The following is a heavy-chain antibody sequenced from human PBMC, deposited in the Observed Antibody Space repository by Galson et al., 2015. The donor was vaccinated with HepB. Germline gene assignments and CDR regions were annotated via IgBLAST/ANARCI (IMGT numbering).Heavy chain of an antibody. CDR3: ATLEYWGRSDY. CDR2: IKPDGSEK. CDR1: GFSFSTYW. Sequence: SLRLSCAASGFSFSTYWMMWVRQTPEKGLEWVAHIKPDGSEKYYVDSVNGRFTTSRDNTKNSLYLQMNSLRAEDTAVYYCATLEYWGRSDYWGQGTLVTVSS. V-gene: IGHV3-7*03. D-gene: IGHD7-27*01. J-gene: IGHJ4*02.